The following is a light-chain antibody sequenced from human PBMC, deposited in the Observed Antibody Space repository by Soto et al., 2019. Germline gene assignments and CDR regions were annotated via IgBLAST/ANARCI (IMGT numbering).Light chain of an antibody. J-gene: IGKJ5*01. CDR2: GAS. V-gene: IGKV3-20*01. CDR3: QQYGSSPST. CDR1: HSVSSTY. Sequence: EIVLTQSPGTLSFSPGERATLSCRASHSVSSTYLAWYQQNRGQAPRLLIYGASSRATGIPDRFSGSGSGTDFTLTISRLEPEDFAVYYCQQYGSSPSTFGQGTRLEIK.